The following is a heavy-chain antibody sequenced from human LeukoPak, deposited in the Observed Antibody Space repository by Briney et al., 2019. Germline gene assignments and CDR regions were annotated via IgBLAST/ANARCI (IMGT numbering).Heavy chain of an antibody. J-gene: IGHJ4*02. Sequence: GGSLRLSCAASGSTFNKYSMNWVRQAPGKGLEWVSSISDASTYIFYADSVRGRFTISRDNAKNSLYLQMNSLRAEDTAVYYCASQGGAMGGHDGWIDYWGQGTLVTVSS. D-gene: IGHD1-1*01. V-gene: IGHV3-21*01. CDR1: GSTFNKYS. CDR3: ASQGGAMGGHDGWIDY. CDR2: ISDASTYI.